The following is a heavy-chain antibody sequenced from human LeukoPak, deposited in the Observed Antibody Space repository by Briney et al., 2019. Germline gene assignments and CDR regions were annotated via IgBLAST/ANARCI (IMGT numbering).Heavy chain of an antibody. Sequence: ASVKVSCKASGYTFSSNAINWVRQAPGQGLEWMGWIDTNTGNPTYAQGFAGQFVFSLDTSVSTAYLQISSLKAEDTAEYFCARGYDSSGYFSDWGQGTLVTVSS. V-gene: IGHV7-4-1*02. CDR3: ARGYDSSGYFSD. CDR1: GYTFSSNA. J-gene: IGHJ4*02. D-gene: IGHD3-22*01. CDR2: IDTNTGNP.